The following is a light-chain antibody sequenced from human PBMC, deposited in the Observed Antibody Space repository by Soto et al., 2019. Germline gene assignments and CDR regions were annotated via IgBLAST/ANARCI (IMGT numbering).Light chain of an antibody. CDR3: AAWDDSLNGFVV. Sequence: QSVLTQPPSASGTPGQRVTISCSGSSSNVGRNTVTWYQQVPGTAPKVLIYSNDQRPSGVPDRFSGSKSGTSASLAISGLQSEDEADYYCAAWDDSLNGFVVFGGGTQLT. CDR2: SND. V-gene: IGLV1-44*01. CDR1: SSNVGRNT. J-gene: IGLJ2*01.